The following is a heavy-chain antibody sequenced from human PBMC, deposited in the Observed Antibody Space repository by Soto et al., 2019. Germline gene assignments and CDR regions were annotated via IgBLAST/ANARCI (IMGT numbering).Heavy chain of an antibody. J-gene: IGHJ6*03. CDR1: GFTFDHYA. CDR3: AKDIKGTGTYSYYMDV. Sequence: GGSLRLSCAASGFTFDHYAMHWVRQAPRKGLEWVSGISWNSGSIGYADSVKGRFTISRDNAKNSLYLQMNSLRAEDTALYYCAKDIKGTGTYSYYMDVWGKGTTVTVSS. CDR2: ISWNSGSI. V-gene: IGHV3-9*01. D-gene: IGHD1-7*01.